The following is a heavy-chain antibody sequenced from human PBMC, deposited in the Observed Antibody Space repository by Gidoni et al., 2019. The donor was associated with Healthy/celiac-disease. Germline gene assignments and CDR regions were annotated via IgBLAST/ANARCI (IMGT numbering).Heavy chain of an antibody. CDR2: ISWNSGSI. CDR1: GFTFDDYA. Sequence: EVQLVESGGGLVQPGRSLRLSCAASGFTFDDYAMHWVRQAPGKGLEWVSGISWNSGSIGYADSVKGRFTISRDNAKNSLYLQMNSLRAEDTAVYYCAKDMIPRFFGVGPSGPLFDYWGQGTLVTVSS. D-gene: IGHD3-3*01. CDR3: AKDMIPRFFGVGPSGPLFDY. V-gene: IGHV3-9*01. J-gene: IGHJ4*02.